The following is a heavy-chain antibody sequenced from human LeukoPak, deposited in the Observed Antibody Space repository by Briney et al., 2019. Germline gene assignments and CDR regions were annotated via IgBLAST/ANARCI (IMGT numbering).Heavy chain of an antibody. V-gene: IGHV3-30-3*01. CDR3: ARARGNIPDYFDY. Sequence: PGGSLRLSCAASGFTFSRYTIHWVRQAPGKGLEWVAVISFDGTNKYYADSVKGRFTISRDSSKNTLYLQMNSLGAEDTAVYYCARARGNIPDYFDYWGQETLVTVSS. J-gene: IGHJ4*02. D-gene: IGHD2/OR15-2a*01. CDR2: ISFDGTNK. CDR1: GFTFSRYT.